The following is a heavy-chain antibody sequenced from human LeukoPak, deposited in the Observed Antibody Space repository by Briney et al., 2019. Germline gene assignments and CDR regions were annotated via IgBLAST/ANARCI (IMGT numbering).Heavy chain of an antibody. D-gene: IGHD1-14*01. CDR2: ISGSGAGT. J-gene: IGHJ4*02. CDR3: AKGNLGVRGGFDY. CDR1: GSTFSSYA. V-gene: IGHV3-23*01. Sequence: GGSLRLSCAASGSTFSSYALSWVRQAPGKGLEWVSSISGSGAGTYYADSVKGRFTISRDKSNNTLYLQMNSLRAEDTAVYYCAKGNLGVRGGFDYWGQGTLVTVSS.